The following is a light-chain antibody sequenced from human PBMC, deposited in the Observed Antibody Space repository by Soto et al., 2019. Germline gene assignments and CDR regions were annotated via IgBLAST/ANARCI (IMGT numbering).Light chain of an antibody. CDR3: TSYTTSSVLSV. CDR2: EVI. V-gene: IGLV2-14*01. Sequence: QSVLTQPASVSGSPGQSITISCAGTSSDVGTYNYVSWYQQHPGNAPKLMIYEVINRPSGVSDRFSGSKSGNTASLTISELQADDEADYYCTSYTTSSVLSVFGTGTKVTVL. J-gene: IGLJ1*01. CDR1: SSDVGTYNY.